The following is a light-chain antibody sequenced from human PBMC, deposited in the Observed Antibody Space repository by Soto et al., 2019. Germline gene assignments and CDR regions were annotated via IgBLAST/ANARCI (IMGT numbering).Light chain of an antibody. V-gene: IGLV2-23*01. CDR2: EAH. Sequence: QYALTQPASVSGSPGQSITISCTGSSSDVGSHNLVSWYQQYPGKAPKLMIFEAHKRPSGVSNRFSGSKSGNTASLTVSGLQADDEADYYCCSYVGTSTIFGGGTKLTVL. CDR3: CSYVGTSTI. J-gene: IGLJ2*01. CDR1: SSDVGSHNL.